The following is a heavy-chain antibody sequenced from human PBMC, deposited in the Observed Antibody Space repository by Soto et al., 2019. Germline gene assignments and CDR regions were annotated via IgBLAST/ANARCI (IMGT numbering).Heavy chain of an antibody. D-gene: IGHD3-3*02. CDR2: INTDGSVA. V-gene: IGHV3-74*03. CDR1: GLTFRSYW. Sequence: EVQLVESGGGLVQPGESLRLSCAASGLTFRSYWMHWVRQAPGKGLVWVSRINTDGSVAMYVDSVKGRFTISSDNAKNTWYLHRNSLRADYTAVYYCVRDMQLWSPASWGQGTLVTVAS. J-gene: IGHJ5*02. CDR3: VRDMQLWSPAS.